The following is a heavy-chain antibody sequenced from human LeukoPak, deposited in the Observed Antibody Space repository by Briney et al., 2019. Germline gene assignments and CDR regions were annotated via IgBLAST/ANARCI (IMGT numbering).Heavy chain of an antibody. CDR3: ARQGKDYYYYYGMDV. CDR1: GGSISSYY. J-gene: IGHJ6*02. Sequence: SETLSLTCTVSGGSISSYYWSWIRQPPGKGLEWIGYIYYSGSTNYNPPLKSRVTISVDTSKNQFSLKLSSVTAADTAVYYCARQGKDYYYYYGMDVWGQGTTVTVSS. V-gene: IGHV4-59*01. CDR2: IYYSGST.